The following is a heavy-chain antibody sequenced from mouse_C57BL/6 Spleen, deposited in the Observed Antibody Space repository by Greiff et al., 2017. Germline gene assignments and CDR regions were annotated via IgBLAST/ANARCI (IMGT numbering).Heavy chain of an antibody. Sequence: QVQLKQPGAELVKPGASVKVSCKASGYTFTSYWMHWVKQRPGQGLEWIGRIHPSDSDTNYNQKFKGKATLTVDKSSSTAYMQLSSLTSEDSAVYYCAIRGITTVVAPFNDWGQGTTLTVSS. D-gene: IGHD1-1*01. J-gene: IGHJ2*01. V-gene: IGHV1-74*01. CDR2: IHPSDSDT. CDR1: GYTFTSYW. CDR3: AIRGITTVVAPFND.